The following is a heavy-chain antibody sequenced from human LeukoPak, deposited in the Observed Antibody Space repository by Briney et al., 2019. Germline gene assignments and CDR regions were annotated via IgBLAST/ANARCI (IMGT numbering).Heavy chain of an antibody. D-gene: IGHD3-10*01. V-gene: IGHV3-33*01. J-gene: IGHJ5*02. Sequence: PGGSLRLSCAASGFTFSSYGMHWVRQAPGKGLEWVAVIWYDGSNKYYADSVKGRFTISRDNSKNTLYLQMNSLRAEDTAVYYCARLLWFGDPMRGWFDPWGQGTLVTVSS. CDR1: GFTFSSYG. CDR2: IWYDGSNK. CDR3: ARLLWFGDPMRGWFDP.